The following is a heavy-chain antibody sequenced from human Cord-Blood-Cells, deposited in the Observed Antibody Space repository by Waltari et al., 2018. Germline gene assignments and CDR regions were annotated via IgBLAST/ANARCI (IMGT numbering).Heavy chain of an antibody. CDR1: GFTFSGSA. CDR3: TSQQVGATKACY. Sequence: EVQLVESGGGLVQPGGSLKLSCAASGFTFSGSAMQLVRQASGKGLEWVGRIRSKANSYATAYAASVKGRFTISRDDSKNTAYLQMNSLKTEDTAVYYCTSQQVGATKACYWGQGTLVTVSS. V-gene: IGHV3-73*02. J-gene: IGHJ4*02. CDR2: IRSKANSYAT. D-gene: IGHD1-26*01.